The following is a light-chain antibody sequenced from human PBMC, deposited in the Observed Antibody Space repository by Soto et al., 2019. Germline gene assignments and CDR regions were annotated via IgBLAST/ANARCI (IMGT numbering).Light chain of an antibody. V-gene: IGKV3D-15*01. CDR3: HQYNDWPSIT. J-gene: IGKJ5*01. CDR1: QSVSNN. CDR2: GAS. Sequence: EIVLTQSPGTLSLSPGERATLSCRASQSVSNNYLAWYQQKPGQAPRLLIYGASNRATGIPDRFSGSGSGTEFVLTIDSLQSEDFAVYYCHQYNDWPSITFGQGTRLEIK.